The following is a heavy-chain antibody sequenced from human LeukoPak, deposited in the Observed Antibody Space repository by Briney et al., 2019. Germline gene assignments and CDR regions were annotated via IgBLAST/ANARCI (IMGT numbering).Heavy chain of an antibody. Sequence: GSLRLSCAASGFTFSSYWMHWVRQAPGKGLVWVSHISRDGSGITFADSLKGRFTISRDNAKNTLYLQINSLRAEDTAMYFCARGGLWNGGTYSVDFWGQGTLATVSS. J-gene: IGHJ4*02. CDR2: ISRDGSGI. V-gene: IGHV3-74*01. D-gene: IGHD1-26*01. CDR3: ARGGLWNGGTYSVDF. CDR1: GFTFSSYW.